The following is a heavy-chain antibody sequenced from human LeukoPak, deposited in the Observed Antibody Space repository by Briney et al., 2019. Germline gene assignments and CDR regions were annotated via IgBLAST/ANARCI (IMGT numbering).Heavy chain of an antibody. D-gene: IGHD3-3*01. CDR2: ISGSGGTT. Sequence: PGGSLRLSCEAPGFIFSSYATSWVRQAPGKGLEWVSGISGSGGTTYYAGSVKGRFTISRDISKNTLYLQMSSLRAGDTAVYYCARDLYADFWSGSVFDYWGRGTLVTVSS. CDR1: GFIFSSYA. CDR3: ARDLYADFWSGSVFDY. J-gene: IGHJ4*02. V-gene: IGHV3-23*01.